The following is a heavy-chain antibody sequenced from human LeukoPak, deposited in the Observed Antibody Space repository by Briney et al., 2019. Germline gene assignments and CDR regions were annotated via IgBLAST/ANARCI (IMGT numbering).Heavy chain of an antibody. V-gene: IGHV1-69*01. J-gene: IGHJ4*02. Sequence: ASVKVSCKASGGTFSSYAISWVRQAPGHEVQWMGGIIPIFCKGNYAQKFPGRVTITADESTGTAYMELSSLRSEDTAVYYCARDGGYSRSSGGCDYWGQGTLVTVSS. CDR1: GGTFSSYA. D-gene: IGHD6-6*01. CDR3: ARDGGYSRSSGGCDY. CDR2: IIPIFCKG.